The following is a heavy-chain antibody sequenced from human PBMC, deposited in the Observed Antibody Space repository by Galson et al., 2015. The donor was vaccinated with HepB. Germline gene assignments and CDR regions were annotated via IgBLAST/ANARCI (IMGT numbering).Heavy chain of an antibody. CDR2: ISRSGSST. J-gene: IGHJ4*02. CDR3: AKDREVGYCSGGSCSPPDS. V-gene: IGHV3-23*01. CDR1: GFTFKDYA. D-gene: IGHD2-15*01. Sequence: SLRLSCAVSGFTFKDYAMSWVRQAPGKGLEWVTGISRSGSSTSYADSVKGRFTISRDNSKNTLFLEISSLRAEDTAIYYCAKDREVGYCSGGSCSPPDSWGQGTLVTVSS.